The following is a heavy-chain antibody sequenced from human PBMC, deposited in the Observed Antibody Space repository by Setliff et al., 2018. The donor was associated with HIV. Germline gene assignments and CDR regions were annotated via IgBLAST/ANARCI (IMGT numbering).Heavy chain of an antibody. Sequence: GGSLRLSCAASGFTFSNAWIHWVRQVPGKGLVWVSHISPDATIAGSGDSVKGRFTMSRDNAKNTAYLHMYRLTVDDTGVYYCATDYNRGAFWHLWGQGTQVTVSS. J-gene: IGHJ4*02. CDR1: GFTFSNAW. V-gene: IGHV3-74*01. CDR2: ISPDATIA. D-gene: IGHD3-10*01. CDR3: ATDYNRGAFWHL.